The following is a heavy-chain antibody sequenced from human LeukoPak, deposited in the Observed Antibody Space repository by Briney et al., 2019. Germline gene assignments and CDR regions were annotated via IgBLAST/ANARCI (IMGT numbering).Heavy chain of an antibody. Sequence: SETLSLTCTVSGGSISSGGYYWSWIRQHPGKGLEWIGYIYYSGSTYYNPSLKSRVTISVDTSKNQFSLKLSSVTAADTAVYYCARETLERLEEYYYFDYWGQGTLVTVSS. D-gene: IGHD3-16*01. CDR1: GGSISSGGYY. J-gene: IGHJ4*02. CDR2: IYYSGST. V-gene: IGHV4-31*03. CDR3: ARETLERLEEYYYFDY.